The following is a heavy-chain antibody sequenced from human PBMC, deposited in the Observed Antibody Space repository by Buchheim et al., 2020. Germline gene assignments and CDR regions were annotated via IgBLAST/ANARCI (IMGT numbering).Heavy chain of an antibody. J-gene: IGHJ4*02. CDR1: GFTFSSYA. CDR2: ISFSSSSI. V-gene: IGHV3-48*01. Sequence: EVQLVESGGDLVQPGGSLRLSCAASGFTFSSYAMSWVRQAPGKGLEWISYISFSSSSIYYADSVKGRFTISRDNAKNSLYLQMNSLRGEDTAVYYCALNGGAFDYWGQGTL. CDR3: ALNGGAFDY. D-gene: IGHD4-23*01.